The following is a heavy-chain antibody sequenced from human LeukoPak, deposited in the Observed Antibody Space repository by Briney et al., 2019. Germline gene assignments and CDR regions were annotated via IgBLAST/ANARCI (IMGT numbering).Heavy chain of an antibody. Sequence: SETLSLTCTVSGSSISSYFWTWIRQSPGKGLEWIGYINYSGSTNYNPSLKSRVTVSKDTSENQFSPKLSSVTAADTAVYYCAATKDPYYFDFWGQGTLITVSS. CDR2: INYSGST. V-gene: IGHV4-59*03. CDR1: GSSISSYF. D-gene: IGHD2-8*01. CDR3: AATKDPYYFDF. J-gene: IGHJ4*02.